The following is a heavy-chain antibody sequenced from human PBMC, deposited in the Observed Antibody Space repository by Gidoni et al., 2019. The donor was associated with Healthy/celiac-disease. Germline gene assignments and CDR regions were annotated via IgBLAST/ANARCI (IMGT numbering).Heavy chain of an antibody. V-gene: IGHV3-30-3*01. J-gene: IGHJ4*02. CDR3: ARVGAAEDCSSTSCYEGGGY. Sequence: QVQLVESGGVVVQPGRSLRLPCAAPAFTFSRYAMHWVRQAPGKGLEWVAVISYDGSNKYYADSVKGRFTITRDNSKNTLYLQMNSLRAEGTAVYYWARVGAAEDCSSTSCYEGGGYWGQGTLVTVSS. D-gene: IGHD2-2*01. CDR2: ISYDGSNK. CDR1: AFTFSRYA.